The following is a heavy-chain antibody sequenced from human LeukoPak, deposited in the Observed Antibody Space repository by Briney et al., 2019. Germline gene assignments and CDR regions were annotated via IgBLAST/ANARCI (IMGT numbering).Heavy chain of an antibody. Sequence: ASVKVSCKASGYTFTNYDINWVRQAPGQGLEWMGWVNSKSGNTGYKQKFQGRVTMTRDTSTSTVYMELSSLRSEDTAVYYCATYYYGSGAKNHWGQGTLVTVSS. D-gene: IGHD3-10*01. J-gene: IGHJ4*02. CDR1: GYTFTNYD. CDR2: VNSKSGNT. CDR3: ATYYYGSGAKNH. V-gene: IGHV1-8*02.